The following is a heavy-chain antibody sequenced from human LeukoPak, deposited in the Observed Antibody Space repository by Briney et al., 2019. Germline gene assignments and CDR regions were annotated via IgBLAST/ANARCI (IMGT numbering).Heavy chain of an antibody. V-gene: IGHV1-8*01. CDR2: MNPNSGNT. J-gene: IGHJ4*02. CDR1: GYTFTSYD. CDR3: ARGPRGYSYGGDY. D-gene: IGHD5-18*01. Sequence: ASVTVSYKASGYTFTSYDINWVRQAAGRGREWMGWMNPNSGNTGYAQKLQGRVTMTRNTAISTAYMELSSLRSEDTAVYFCARGPRGYSYGGDYWGQGTLVTVSS.